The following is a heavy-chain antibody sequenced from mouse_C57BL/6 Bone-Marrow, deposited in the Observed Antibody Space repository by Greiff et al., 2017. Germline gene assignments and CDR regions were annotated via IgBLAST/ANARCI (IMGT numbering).Heavy chain of an antibody. Sequence: DVQLVESGGDLVKPGGSLKLSCAASGFTFSSYGMSWVRQTPDKRLEWVATISSGGSYTYYPDSVKGRFTISRDNAKNTLYLQMSSLKSEDTAMYYCARHTSSSGFFAYWGQGTLVTVSA. V-gene: IGHV5-6*01. J-gene: IGHJ3*01. CDR3: ARHTSSSGFFAY. D-gene: IGHD3-2*02. CDR1: GFTFSSYG. CDR2: ISSGGSYT.